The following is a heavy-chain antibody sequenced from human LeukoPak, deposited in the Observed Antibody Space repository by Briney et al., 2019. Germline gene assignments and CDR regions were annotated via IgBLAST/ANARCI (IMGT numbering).Heavy chain of an antibody. CDR3: ARGSGYVREENWFDP. V-gene: IGHV4-30-4*01. CDR1: GGSISSGDYY. D-gene: IGHD5-12*01. J-gene: IGHJ5*02. CDR2: IYYSGSI. Sequence: SQTLSFTCTVSGGSISSGDYYWSWIRQPPGKGLEWIGYIYYSGSIYYNPSLKSRVTISVDTSKNQFSLKLSSVTAADTAVYYCARGSGYVREENWFDPWGQGTLVTVSS.